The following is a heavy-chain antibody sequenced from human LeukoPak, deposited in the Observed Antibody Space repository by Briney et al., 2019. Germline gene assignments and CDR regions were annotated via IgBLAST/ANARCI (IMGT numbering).Heavy chain of an antibody. J-gene: IGHJ5*02. CDR3: AKEIRDDFWRGPRVGENWFDP. CDR1: GFTFSSYA. V-gene: IGHV3-23*01. D-gene: IGHD3-3*01. Sequence: GGSLRLSCAASGFTFSSYAMSWVRQAPGKGLEWVSAISGSGGSTYYADSVKGRFTISRDNSKNTLYLQMNSLRAEDTAVYYCAKEIRDDFWRGPRVGENWFDPWGQGTLVTVSS. CDR2: ISGSGGST.